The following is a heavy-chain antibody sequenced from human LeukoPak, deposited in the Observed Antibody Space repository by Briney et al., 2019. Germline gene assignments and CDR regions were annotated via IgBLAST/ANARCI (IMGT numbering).Heavy chain of an antibody. Sequence: SVKVSCKASGGTFTNYAISWVRQAPGQGLEWMGGIIPIFGTANYAQKFQGRVTITTDESTSTVYLELSSLRSEDTAVYYCARDVAYSSSPSHAFDIWGQGTMVTVSS. CDR2: IIPIFGTA. CDR3: ARDVAYSSSPSHAFDI. J-gene: IGHJ3*02. CDR1: GGTFTNYA. V-gene: IGHV1-69*05. D-gene: IGHD6-6*01.